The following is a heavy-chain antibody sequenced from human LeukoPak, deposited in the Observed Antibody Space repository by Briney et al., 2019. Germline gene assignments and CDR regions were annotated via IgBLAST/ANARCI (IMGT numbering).Heavy chain of an antibody. CDR1: GFTFDDYA. CDR2: ISWNSGSI. D-gene: IGHD3-22*01. Sequence: GGSMRLSCAASGFTFDDYAMHWVRQAPGKGLEWVSGISWNSGSIGYADSVKGRFTISRDNAKNSLYLQMNSLRAEDTALYYCAKDMSSSGTLDYWGQGTLVTVSS. V-gene: IGHV3-9*01. J-gene: IGHJ4*02. CDR3: AKDMSSSGTLDY.